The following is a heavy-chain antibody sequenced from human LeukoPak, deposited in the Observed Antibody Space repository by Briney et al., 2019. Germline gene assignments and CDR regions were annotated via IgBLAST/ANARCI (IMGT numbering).Heavy chain of an antibody. CDR2: IFSYDEK. CDR1: GFSLSNARMG. V-gene: IGHV2-26*01. J-gene: IGHJ3*02. CDR3: ARIRPYSSGWYTTHAFDI. Sequence: SGPVLVKPTETLTLTCTVSGFSLSNARMGVSWIRQPPGKALEWLAHIFSYDEKSYSTSLKSRLNISKDTSKRQVVLTMTNMDAVDTATYYCARIRPYSSGWYTTHAFDIWGQGTMVTVSP. D-gene: IGHD6-19*01.